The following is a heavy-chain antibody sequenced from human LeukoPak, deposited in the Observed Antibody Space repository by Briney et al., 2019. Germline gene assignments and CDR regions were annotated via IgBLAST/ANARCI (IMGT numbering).Heavy chain of an antibody. CDR3: AKDLDILTGYYIGTEYFDY. J-gene: IGHJ4*02. D-gene: IGHD3-9*01. V-gene: IGHV3-30*02. Sequence: GGSLRLSCAASGFTFSSYGMHWVRQAPGKGLEWVAFIRYDGSNKYYADSVKGRFTISRDNSKNTLYLQMNSLRAEDTAVYYCAKDLDILTGYYIGTEYFDYWGQGTLVTVSS. CDR1: GFTFSSYG. CDR2: IRYDGSNK.